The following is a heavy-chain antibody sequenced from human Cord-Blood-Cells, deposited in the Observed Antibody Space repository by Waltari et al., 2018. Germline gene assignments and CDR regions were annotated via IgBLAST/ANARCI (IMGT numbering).Heavy chain of an antibody. J-gene: IGHJ6*02. CDR1: GYTFTGYS. Sequence: QVQLVQSGAEVKKPGASVKVSCKASGYTFTGYSMHWVRQAPGPGLEWMGRINPNSGGTNYAQKFQGRVTMTRDTSISTAYMELSRLRSDDTAVYYCARDPHDYSNYGYYYGMDVWGQGTTVTVSS. D-gene: IGHD4-4*01. CDR2: INPNSGGT. V-gene: IGHV1-2*06. CDR3: ARDPHDYSNYGYYYGMDV.